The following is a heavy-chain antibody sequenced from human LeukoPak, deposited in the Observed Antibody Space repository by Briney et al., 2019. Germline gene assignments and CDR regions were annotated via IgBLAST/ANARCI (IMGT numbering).Heavy chain of an antibody. CDR2: ISGSGGST. D-gene: IGHD3-9*01. CDR1: GFTFSSYA. CDR3: AKDPDYDILTGSEFDY. Sequence: GGSLRLSCAASGFTFSSYAMSWVRQAPGKGLEWVSAISGSGGSTYYADSVKGRFTISRDNSKNTLYLQMNSLRAEDTAVYYCAKDPDYDILTGSEFDYWGQGTLVTVSS. J-gene: IGHJ4*02. V-gene: IGHV3-23*01.